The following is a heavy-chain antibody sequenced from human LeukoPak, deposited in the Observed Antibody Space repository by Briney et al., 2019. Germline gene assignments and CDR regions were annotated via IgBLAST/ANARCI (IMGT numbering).Heavy chain of an antibody. CDR1: GFTFSSYE. J-gene: IGHJ4*02. CDR2: ISSSGSTI. V-gene: IGHV3-48*03. Sequence: PGGSLRLSCAASGFTFSSYEMNWVRQAPGKGLEWVSYISSSGSTIYYADSVKGRFTISRDNAKNSLYLQMNSLRAEDTAVYYCAKISSIAAHFDYWGQGTPLTVSS. D-gene: IGHD6-13*01. CDR3: AKISSIAAHFDY.